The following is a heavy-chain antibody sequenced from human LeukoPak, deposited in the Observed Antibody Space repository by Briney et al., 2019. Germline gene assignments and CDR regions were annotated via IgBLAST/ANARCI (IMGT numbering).Heavy chain of an antibody. V-gene: IGHV1-2*02. CDR2: INPNSGDT. Sequence: EASVKVSCKASGYTFTDYYMHWVRQAPGQGLEWMGWINPNSGDTNYAQKFQGRVTMTRDTSISTGYMELSRLRFDDTAVYYCAINKAAKSLDYWGQGTLVTVSS. D-gene: IGHD6-25*01. J-gene: IGHJ4*02. CDR3: AINKAAKSLDY. CDR1: GYTFTDYY.